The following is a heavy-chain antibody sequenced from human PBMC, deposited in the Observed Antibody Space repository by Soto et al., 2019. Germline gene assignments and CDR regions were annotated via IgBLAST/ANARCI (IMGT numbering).Heavy chain of an antibody. CDR1: RYTFTSYD. CDR2: IKTDSGDT. CDR3: ARRSSTYLNEIIYDP. V-gene: IGHV1-2*02. D-gene: IGHD3-10*01. J-gene: IGHJ5*02. Sequence: QVHLVQSGAEVKRPGASVRVSCRASRYTFTSYDIYWVRQAPGQGLEWMGWIKTDSGDTDYAQNFQGRVTMTRDTSINTAYMELNNLVSDDTAVYYCARRSSTYLNEIIYDPWGQGTLVTVSS.